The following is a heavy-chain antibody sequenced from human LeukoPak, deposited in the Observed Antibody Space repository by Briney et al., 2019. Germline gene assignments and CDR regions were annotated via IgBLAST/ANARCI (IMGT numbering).Heavy chain of an antibody. CDR3: AAAPNENFFDF. V-gene: IGHV3-7*01. J-gene: IGHJ4*02. Sequence: GGSLRLSCSASGLSFRSYWMSWVRQAPGMGLEWVANINEDGSASDYGVSVKGRFTISRDNAKNSLYLQMNSLRAEDTAVYSCAAAPNENFFDFWGQGTLVTVSS. CDR2: INEDGSAS. CDR1: GLSFRSYW. D-gene: IGHD2-15*01.